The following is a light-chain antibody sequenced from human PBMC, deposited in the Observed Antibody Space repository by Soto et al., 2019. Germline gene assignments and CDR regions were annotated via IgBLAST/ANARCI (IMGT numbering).Light chain of an antibody. V-gene: IGKV3-20*01. J-gene: IGKJ3*01. Sequence: ETVLTQSPGTLSLSPGERATLSCRASQSISSSYLAWYQQKAGQAPRLLIYGASSRATGIPDRFSGSGSGTDFTLIISRLEPEDFAVYYCQQYNSSPFTFGPGTKVD. CDR3: QQYNSSPFT. CDR2: GAS. CDR1: QSISSSY.